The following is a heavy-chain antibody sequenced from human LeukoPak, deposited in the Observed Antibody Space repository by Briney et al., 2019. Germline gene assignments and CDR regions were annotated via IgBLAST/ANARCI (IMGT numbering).Heavy chain of an antibody. Sequence: SVTVSCKASGGTFSSYAINWVRQAPGQGLEWMGGIIPIFGTANYAQKFQGRVTITADESTSTAYMEVSSLRSEDTAVYYCARGWDHDSGGRPTAYVYWGQGTLVTVSS. CDR3: ARGWDHDSGGRPTAYVY. D-gene: IGHD3-22*01. CDR1: GGTFSSYA. V-gene: IGHV1-69*13. J-gene: IGHJ4*02. CDR2: IIPIFGTA.